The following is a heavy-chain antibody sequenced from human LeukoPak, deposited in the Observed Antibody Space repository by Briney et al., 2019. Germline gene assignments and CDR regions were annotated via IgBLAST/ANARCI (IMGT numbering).Heavy chain of an antibody. J-gene: IGHJ4*02. Sequence: PSETLSLTCTVSGGSISSGGYYWSWNRQHPGKGLEWIGYIYYSGSTYYNPSLKSRVTISVDTSKNQFSLKLSSVTAADTAVYYCARDGDSYGYFDYWGQGTLVTVSS. D-gene: IGHD3-10*01. CDR2: IYYSGST. CDR3: ARDGDSYGYFDY. V-gene: IGHV4-31*03. CDR1: GGSISSGGYY.